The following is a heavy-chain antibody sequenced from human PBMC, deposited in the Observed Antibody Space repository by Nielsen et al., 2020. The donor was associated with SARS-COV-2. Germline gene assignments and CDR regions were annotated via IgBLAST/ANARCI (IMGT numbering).Heavy chain of an antibody. J-gene: IGHJ3*02. CDR1: GFSVSRNY. V-gene: IGHV3-53*05. Sequence: GESLKISCAASGFSVSRNYMAWVRQAPGKGLECLSVLYRGNDTHSADSVKGRFTISRDNAKNSLYLQMNSLRAEDTALYYCAKDPFDYGDYGGNAFDIWGQGTMVTVSS. D-gene: IGHD4-17*01. CDR2: LYRGNDT. CDR3: AKDPFDYGDYGGNAFDI.